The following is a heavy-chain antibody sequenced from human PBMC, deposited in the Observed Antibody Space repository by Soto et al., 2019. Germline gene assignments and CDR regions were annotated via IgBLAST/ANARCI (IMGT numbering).Heavy chain of an antibody. CDR2: IWYDGSNK. J-gene: IGHJ6*02. V-gene: IGHV3-33*01. Sequence: GGSLRLSCAASGFPFSSYGMHWVRQAPGKGLEWVAVIWYDGSNKYYADSVKGRFTISRDNSKNTLYLQMNSLRAEDTAVYYCARADGRDYYGMDVWGQGTTVTVSS. D-gene: IGHD1-26*01. CDR1: GFPFSSYG. CDR3: ARADGRDYYGMDV.